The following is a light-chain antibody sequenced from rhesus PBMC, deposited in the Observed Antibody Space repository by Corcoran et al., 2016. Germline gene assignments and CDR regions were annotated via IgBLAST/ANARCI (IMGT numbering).Light chain of an antibody. CDR1: QGISSW. CDR3: KQHHSYPRT. Sequence: DIQMTQSPSSLSASVGDRVTITCQASQGISSWLAWYQQTPGKAPNLLIYAASSLQSGVPSRFSGSGSGKDFTLTLSRLQPEDFATYYCKQHHSYPRTFSQGTKVEIK. CDR2: AAS. V-gene: IGKV1-33*02. J-gene: IGKJ1*01.